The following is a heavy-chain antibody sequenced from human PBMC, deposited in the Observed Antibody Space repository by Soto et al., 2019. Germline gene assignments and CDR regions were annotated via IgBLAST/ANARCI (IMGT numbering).Heavy chain of an antibody. CDR3: ARDYRYSYGYPGAVFDY. CDR1: GFTFSSYA. V-gene: IGHV3-30-3*01. J-gene: IGHJ4*02. D-gene: IGHD5-18*01. CDR2: ISYDGSNK. Sequence: GGSLRLSCAASGFTFSSYAMHWVRQAPGKGLEWVAVISYDGSNKYYADSVKGRFTISRDNSKNTLYLQMNSLRAEDTAVYYCARDYRYSYGYPGAVFDYWGQGTLVTVSS.